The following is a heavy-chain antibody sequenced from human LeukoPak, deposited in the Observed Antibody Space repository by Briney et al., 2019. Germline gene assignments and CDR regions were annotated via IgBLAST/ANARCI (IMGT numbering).Heavy chain of an antibody. CDR2: IKQDGSEK. J-gene: IGHJ4*02. Sequence: GGALRLSCAASGFNFSSYWMSWVRQAPGKGLEWVANIKQDGSEKYNVDSVKGRFTISRDNAKNSLYLQMNSLRAEDTAVYYCGRRRRRIAAPGATPPAPYFDFWGQGTLVTVSS. CDR1: GFNFSSYW. CDR3: GRRRRRIAAPGATPPAPYFDF. V-gene: IGHV3-7*01. D-gene: IGHD6-13*01.